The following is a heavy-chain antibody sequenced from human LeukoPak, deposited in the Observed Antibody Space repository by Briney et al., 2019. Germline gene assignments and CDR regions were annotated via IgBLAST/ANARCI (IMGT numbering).Heavy chain of an antibody. CDR2: INPNSGGT. V-gene: IGHV1-2*02. J-gene: IGHJ6*02. Sequence: ASVKVSCKASGYTFTTYDINWVRQAPGQGLEWMGWINPNSGGTNYAQKFQGRVTMTRDTSISTAYMELSRLRSDDTAVYYCARLPTYYYYGMDVWGQGTTVTVSS. CDR1: GYTFTTYD. CDR3: ARLPTYYYYGMDV.